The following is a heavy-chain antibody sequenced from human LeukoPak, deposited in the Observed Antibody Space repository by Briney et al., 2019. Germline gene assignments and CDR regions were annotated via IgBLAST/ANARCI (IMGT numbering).Heavy chain of an antibody. J-gene: IGHJ4*02. D-gene: IGHD5-18*01. CDR3: ARESGYSYGSLDY. CDR2: IIPIFGTA. Sequence: SVKVSCKASGGTFSSYAISWVRQAPGQGLEWMGGIIPIFGTANYAQRFQGRVTITADESTSTAYMELSSLRSEDTAVYYCARESGYSYGSLDYWGQGTLVTVSS. V-gene: IGHV1-69*13. CDR1: GGTFSSYA.